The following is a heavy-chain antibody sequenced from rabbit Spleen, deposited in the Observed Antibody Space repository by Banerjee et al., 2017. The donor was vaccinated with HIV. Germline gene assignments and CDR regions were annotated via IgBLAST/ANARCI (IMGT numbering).Heavy chain of an antibody. CDR2: IDTGFAATT. V-gene: IGHV1S45*01. D-gene: IGHD2-1*01. J-gene: IGHJ4*01. CDR3: ATYVDYDGDFNL. Sequence: QEQLVESGGGLVQPEGSLTLTCTASGFSFSSSYYMCWVRQAPGKGLEWIACIDTGFAATTYYASWAKGRFTISKTSSTTVTLQMTSLTAADTATYFCATYVDYDGDFNLWGPGTLVTVS. CDR1: GFSFSSSYY.